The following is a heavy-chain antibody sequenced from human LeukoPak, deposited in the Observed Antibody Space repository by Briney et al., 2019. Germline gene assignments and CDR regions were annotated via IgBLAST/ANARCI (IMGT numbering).Heavy chain of an antibody. CDR1: GYTFTGNY. Sequence: ASVKVSCMASGYTFTGNYMHWVRQAPGQGLEWMGWINPNSGGTKYAQKFQSRVTMTRETSISTAYMELTRLRSEDTAVYYCTRDGDGRAFDIWGQGTMVTVSS. D-gene: IGHD7-27*01. V-gene: IGHV1-2*02. CDR2: INPNSGGT. CDR3: TRDGDGRAFDI. J-gene: IGHJ3*02.